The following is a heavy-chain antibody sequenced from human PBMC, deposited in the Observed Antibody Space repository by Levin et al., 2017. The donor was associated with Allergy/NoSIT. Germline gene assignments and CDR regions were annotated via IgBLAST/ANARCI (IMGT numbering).Heavy chain of an antibody. J-gene: IGHJ3*02. D-gene: IGHD6-13*01. CDR2: IYHSGST. CDR3: ARGIAAAGRSDAFDI. V-gene: IGHV4-38-2*02. CDR1: GYSISSGYY. Sequence: SETLSLTCTVSGYSISSGYYWGWIRQPPGKGLEWIGSIYHSGSTYYNPSLKSRVTISVDTSKNQFSLKLSSVTAADTAVYYCARGIAAAGRSDAFDIWGQGTMVTVSS.